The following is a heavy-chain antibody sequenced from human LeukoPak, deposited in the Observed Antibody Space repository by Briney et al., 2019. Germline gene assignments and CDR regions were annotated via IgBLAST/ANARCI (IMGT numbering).Heavy chain of an antibody. J-gene: IGHJ4*02. CDR3: AKLYSTGWYYFDY. CDR1: GFRQRRFP. Sequence: GGSLRLPCGASGFRQRRFPMRWVRPAPGKGLACVATISGSAGGTYYADSVKGRVTISRDNSKNPVYLQMNSLRAEDTAVYYCAKLYSTGWYYFDYWGQGTLVTVSS. D-gene: IGHD6-19*01. CDR2: ISGSAGGT. V-gene: IGHV3-23*01.